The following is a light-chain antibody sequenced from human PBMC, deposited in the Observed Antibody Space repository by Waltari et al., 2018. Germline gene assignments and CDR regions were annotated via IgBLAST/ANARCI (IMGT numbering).Light chain of an antibody. J-gene: IGKJ2*01. V-gene: IGKV3-20*01. CDR3: QQYGSSVLYT. CDR2: GAS. Sequence: EVVLTQSPDTLSLSPGERATLSCRASQSLTKRYLAWYQQKPGRAPRLLIYGASSRVAGIPDRFSGSGSGTDFTLTISRLEPEDFAVYYCQQYGSSVLYTFGQGTKLEIK. CDR1: QSLTKRY.